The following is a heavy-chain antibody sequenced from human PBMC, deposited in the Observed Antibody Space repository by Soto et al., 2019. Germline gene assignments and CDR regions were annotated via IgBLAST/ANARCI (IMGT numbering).Heavy chain of an antibody. Sequence: QVQLQESGPGLVKPSQTLSLTCTVSGGSITSHTHYWSWIRQHPGKGLEWIGNIYFRGTTYYNPSLESRVIISVDMSKNQFSLRLTSVTAADTAVYFCATYDYGDFYFDDWGQGTLVSVSS. CDR2: IYFRGTT. CDR3: ATYDYGDFYFDD. V-gene: IGHV4-31*03. D-gene: IGHD4-17*01. CDR1: GGSITSHTHY. J-gene: IGHJ4*02.